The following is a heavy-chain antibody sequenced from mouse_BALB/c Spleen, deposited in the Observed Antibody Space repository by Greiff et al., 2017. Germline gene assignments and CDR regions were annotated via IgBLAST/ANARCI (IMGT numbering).Heavy chain of an antibody. CDR1: GFTFSDYY. Sequence: EVQLVESGGGLVKPGGSLKLSCAASGFTFSDYYMYWVRQTPEKRLEWVATISDGGSYTYYPDSVKGRFTISRDNAKNNLYLQMSSLKSEDTAMYYCARDKELGLYAMDYWGQGTSVTVSS. D-gene: IGHD4-1*01. CDR2: ISDGGSYT. CDR3: ARDKELGLYAMDY. J-gene: IGHJ4*01. V-gene: IGHV5-4*02.